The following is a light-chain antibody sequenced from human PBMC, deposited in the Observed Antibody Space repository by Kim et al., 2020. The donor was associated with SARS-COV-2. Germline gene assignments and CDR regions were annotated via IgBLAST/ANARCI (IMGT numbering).Light chain of an antibody. V-gene: IGKV1-39*01. Sequence: DIQMTQSPSSLSASVGDRVTITCRASQSIRNYLNWYQYKPGKVPKLLIYSTSVLETGIPSRFSGSGSGTDFSLTISTLQPEDFATYFCQQSYNTPRTFGGGTQVDIK. CDR1: QSIRNY. CDR3: QQSYNTPRT. J-gene: IGKJ4*01. CDR2: STS.